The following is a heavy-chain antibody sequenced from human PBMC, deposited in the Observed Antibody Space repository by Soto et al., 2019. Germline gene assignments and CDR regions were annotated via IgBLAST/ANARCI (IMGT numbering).Heavy chain of an antibody. CDR3: VRASLVVAVATREDF. J-gene: IGHJ4*02. V-gene: IGHV3-74*01. CDR2: IDSDGSRI. Sequence: EVQLVESGGGLVQPGESLRLSCAASGFTFSNYWMHWVRQAPGKGLVWVSRIDSDGSRITYADFVKGRFTISRDNAKNTVYLHMNSLTAEDTAVYYCVRASLVVAVATREDFWGQGSLVTLSS. D-gene: IGHD2-15*01. CDR1: GFTFSNYW.